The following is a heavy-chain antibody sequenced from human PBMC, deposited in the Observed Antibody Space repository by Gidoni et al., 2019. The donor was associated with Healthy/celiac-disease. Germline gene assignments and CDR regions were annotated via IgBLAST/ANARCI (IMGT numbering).Heavy chain of an antibody. V-gene: IGHV3-43*02. Sequence: EVQLVESGGGVVQPGGSLSISCAASGFPFDAYALHWVRQGPGTGLEWVSLIRGDGGSTYYADSVKGRFTISRDNSKNSLYLQMNSLRTEDTALYYCAKDLIAYYDSSGYPPLDYWGQGTLVTVSS. J-gene: IGHJ4*02. D-gene: IGHD3-22*01. CDR2: IRGDGGST. CDR3: AKDLIAYYDSSGYPPLDY. CDR1: GFPFDAYA.